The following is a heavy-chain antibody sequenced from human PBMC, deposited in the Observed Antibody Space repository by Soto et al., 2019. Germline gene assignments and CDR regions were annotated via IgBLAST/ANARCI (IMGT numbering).Heavy chain of an antibody. CDR3: AREWGLLPYYVMNV. J-gene: IGHJ6*02. D-gene: IGHD7-27*01. CDR1: GDSATSGSYY. Sequence: SETLSLTCIVSGDSATSGSYYWTWLRQPPGKGLEWIGYISYTGRTKYNPSLQSRVTISVDTSKNDFSLNLSSVTAADTAVYFCAREWGLLPYYVMNVWGHGTAVTVSS. CDR2: ISYTGRT. V-gene: IGHV4-61*03.